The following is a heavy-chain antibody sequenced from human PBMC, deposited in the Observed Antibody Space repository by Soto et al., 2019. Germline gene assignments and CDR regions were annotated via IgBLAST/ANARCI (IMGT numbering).Heavy chain of an antibody. CDR2: ITSRGDIT. V-gene: IGHV3-23*01. J-gene: IGHJ4*02. CDR1: GFTFSTYA. CDR3: AKDRPNYVGSPWAYYEPGGDY. D-gene: IGHD3-10*01. Sequence: VQLLESGGGLVQPGGSLRLSCAASGFTFSTYAMSWVRQAPGGGLEWVSSITSRGDITYYPDSVKGRFTISRDNSRNTLFLQMNSLRVEDSAVDYCAKDRPNYVGSPWAYYEPGGDYWGQGTLVTVSS.